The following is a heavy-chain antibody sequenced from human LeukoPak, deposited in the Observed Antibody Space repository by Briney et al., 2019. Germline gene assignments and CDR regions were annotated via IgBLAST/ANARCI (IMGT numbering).Heavy chain of an antibody. CDR3: PLMYYYGSETYFWFDP. D-gene: IGHD3-10*01. V-gene: IGHV3-48*03. J-gene: IGHJ5*02. CDR2: ISSSGSTI. Sequence: GGSLRLSCAASGFTFSSYEMHWVRQAPGKGLEWVSYISSSGSTIYYADSVKGRFTISRDNAKNSLSLQMNSLRAEDTAVYARPLMYYYGSETYFWFDPWGQGTLVTVSS. CDR1: GFTFSSYE.